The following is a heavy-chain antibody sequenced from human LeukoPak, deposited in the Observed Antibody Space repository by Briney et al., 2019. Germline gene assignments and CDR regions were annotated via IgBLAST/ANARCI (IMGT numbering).Heavy chain of an antibody. V-gene: IGHV3-30-3*01. CDR3: ARGIQHSNYWGVFDC. J-gene: IGHJ4*02. CDR2: ISDDETYK. CDR1: GFTFSSYA. Sequence: GGSLRLSCAASGFTFSSYAMHWVRQPPGKGLEWVTAISDDETYKFYADSVKGRFTISRDNAKNSLYLQMNSLRAEDTAVYYCARGIQHSNYWGVFDCWGQGTLVTVSS. D-gene: IGHD7-27*01.